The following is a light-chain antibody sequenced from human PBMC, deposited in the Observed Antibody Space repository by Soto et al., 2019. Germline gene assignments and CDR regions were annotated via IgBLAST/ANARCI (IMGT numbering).Light chain of an antibody. V-gene: IGKV3-20*01. Sequence: ETVLTQSPGTLSLSPGERATLSCRASQSVGSSYLAWSQQKPGQAPRLLIFAASNRATGIPDRFSGSGSGTDFTLTISTLEPEDFAVYYCQQYGSSPPYTFGQGTRLDIK. CDR1: QSVGSSY. CDR3: QQYGSSPPYT. CDR2: AAS. J-gene: IGKJ2*01.